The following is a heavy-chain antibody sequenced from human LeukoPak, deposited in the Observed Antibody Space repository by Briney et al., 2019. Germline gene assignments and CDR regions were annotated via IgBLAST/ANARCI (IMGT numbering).Heavy chain of an antibody. Sequence: SVKVSCKASGGTFSSYAISWVRQAPGQGLEWMGGIIPIFGTANYAQKFQGRVTMTRDTSTSTVYMELSSLRSEDTAVYYCARDNRMGATDYFDYWGQGTLVTVSS. D-gene: IGHD1-26*01. CDR3: ARDNRMGATDYFDY. J-gene: IGHJ4*02. CDR1: GGTFSSYA. CDR2: IIPIFGTA. V-gene: IGHV1-69*05.